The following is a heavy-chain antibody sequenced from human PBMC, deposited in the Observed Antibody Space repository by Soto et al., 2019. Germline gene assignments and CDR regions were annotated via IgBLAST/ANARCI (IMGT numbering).Heavy chain of an antibody. D-gene: IGHD3-3*01. J-gene: IGHJ6*02. CDR1: GYTFTNQW. CDR2: IYPGDSDT. V-gene: IGHV5-51*01. Sequence: GESLKICCKGSGYTFTNQWIGSVRQPTRKGLEWMGIIYPGDSDTRYSPSFQGQVTISADKSISTAYLQWSSLKASDTAMYYCARLGIFGVVSHYYGMDVWGQGTTVTVSS. CDR3: ARLGIFGVVSHYYGMDV.